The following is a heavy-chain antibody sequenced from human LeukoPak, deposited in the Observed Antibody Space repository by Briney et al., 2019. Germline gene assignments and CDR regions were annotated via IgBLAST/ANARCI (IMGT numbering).Heavy chain of an antibody. Sequence: GASVKVSCKASGYTFTSYDINWVRQATGQGLEWMGWMNPNSGNTGYAQKFQGRVTMTRSTSISTAYMELSSLRSEDTAVYYCARGRVTNRITIYYWGQGTLVTVSS. CDR3: ARGRVTNRITIYY. CDR1: GYTFTSYD. J-gene: IGHJ4*02. D-gene: IGHD3-3*01. CDR2: MNPNSGNT. V-gene: IGHV1-8*01.